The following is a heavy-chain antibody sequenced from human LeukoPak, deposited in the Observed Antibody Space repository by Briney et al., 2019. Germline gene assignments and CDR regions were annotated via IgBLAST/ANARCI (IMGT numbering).Heavy chain of an antibody. CDR2: ISSNGGST. Sequence: QTGGSLRLSCAASGFTFSSYAMHWVRQAPGKGPEYVSAISSNGGSTYYANSVKGRFTISRDSSKNTLYLQMGSLRAEDMAVYYCARDALVATAYYYYYYMDVWGKGTTVTVSS. V-gene: IGHV3-64*01. D-gene: IGHD5-12*01. J-gene: IGHJ6*03. CDR3: ARDALVATAYYYYYYMDV. CDR1: GFTFSSYA.